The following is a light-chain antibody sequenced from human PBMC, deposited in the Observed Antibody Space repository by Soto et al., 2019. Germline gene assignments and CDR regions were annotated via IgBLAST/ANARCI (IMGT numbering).Light chain of an antibody. CDR3: GSWDDILSAVL. V-gene: IGLV1-51*01. CDR2: DNG. CDR1: SSNIENNF. Sequence: QSVLTQPPSVSAAPGQQVTISCSGSSSNIENNFVSWYQQVPGTAPKLLIYDNGKRSSGIPDRFSGSKSGASAPLGINGLQPGDEADYYCGSWDDILSAVLFGGGTKVTVL. J-gene: IGLJ3*02.